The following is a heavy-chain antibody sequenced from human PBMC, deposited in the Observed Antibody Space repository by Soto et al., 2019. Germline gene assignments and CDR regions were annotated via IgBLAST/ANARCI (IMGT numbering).Heavy chain of an antibody. CDR3: AQDKGPVVGTAPFDY. CDR1: GFTFSSYG. V-gene: IGHV3-30*18. D-gene: IGHD2-21*02. J-gene: IGHJ4*02. CDR2: ISYDGSNK. Sequence: QVQLVESGGGVVQPGRSLRLSCAASGFTFSSYGMHWVRQAPGKGLEWVAVISYDGSNKYYADSVKGRFTVSRDKSKNTLYLQVNSLRAEDTAVYYCAQDKGPVVGTAPFDYWGQGTLVTVHS.